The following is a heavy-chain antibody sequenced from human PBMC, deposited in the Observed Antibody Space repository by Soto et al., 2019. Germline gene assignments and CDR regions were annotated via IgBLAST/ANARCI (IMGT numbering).Heavy chain of an antibody. V-gene: IGHV4-59*01. Sequence: PSETLSLTCPVSGGSISSYYWSWIRQPPGKGLEWIGYIYYSGSTNYNPSLKSRVTISVDTSKNQFSLKLSSVTAADTAVYYCARGYCSGGSCYRRFYYYYGMDVWGQGTTVTVSS. CDR3: ARGYCSGGSCYRRFYYYYGMDV. CDR1: GGSISSYY. J-gene: IGHJ6*02. D-gene: IGHD2-15*01. CDR2: IYYSGST.